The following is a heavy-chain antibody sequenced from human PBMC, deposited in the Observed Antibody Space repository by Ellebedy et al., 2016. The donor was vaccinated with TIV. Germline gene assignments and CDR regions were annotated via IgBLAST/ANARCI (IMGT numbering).Heavy chain of an antibody. D-gene: IGHD3-10*01. V-gene: IGHV3-23*01. J-gene: IGHJ4*02. CDR2: ISGSGGST. Sequence: GESLKISCAASGFTFSSYAMTWVRQAPGKGLEWVSSISGSGGSTYYADSVKGRFTISRDNSKNTLYLQMNSLRAEDTAVYYCAKRFYDSGSPYWGQGTLVTVSS. CDR3: AKRFYDSGSPY. CDR1: GFTFSSYA.